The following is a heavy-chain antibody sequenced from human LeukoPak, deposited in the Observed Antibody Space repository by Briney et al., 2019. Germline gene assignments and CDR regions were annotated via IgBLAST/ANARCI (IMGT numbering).Heavy chain of an antibody. J-gene: IGHJ4*02. CDR1: GFPFSTYA. CDR2: ISGSGSST. CDR3: AAHASGNSFWDY. Sequence: GGSLRLSCAASGFPFSTYAMSWVRHAPGKGLEWVSAISGSGSSTHYADAVKGRFTISRDKSKNTLYLQMNTQRAEDTAVYYCAAHASGNSFWDYWGQGTLVTVSS. D-gene: IGHD3-3*01. V-gene: IGHV3-23*01.